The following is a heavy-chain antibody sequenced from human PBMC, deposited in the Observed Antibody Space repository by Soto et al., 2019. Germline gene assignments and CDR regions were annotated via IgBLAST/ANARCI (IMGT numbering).Heavy chain of an antibody. V-gene: IGHV3-7*01. Sequence: PGGSLRLSCAASGFTFSSYWMSWVRQAPGKGLEWVANIKVDGSNKYYADSVKGRFTISRDNSKNTLYLQMNSLRAEDTAVYYCARDLEFDSSGWPGGYGMDVWGQGTTVTVSS. D-gene: IGHD6-19*01. J-gene: IGHJ6*02. CDR3: ARDLEFDSSGWPGGYGMDV. CDR2: IKVDGSNK. CDR1: GFTFSSYW.